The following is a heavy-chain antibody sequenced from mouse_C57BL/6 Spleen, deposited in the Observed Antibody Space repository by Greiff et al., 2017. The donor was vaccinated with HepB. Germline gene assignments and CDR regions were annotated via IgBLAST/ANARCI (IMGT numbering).Heavy chain of an antibody. V-gene: IGHV1-53*01. CDR3: ARFRDDWDPFDY. CDR2: INPSNGGT. CDR1: GYTFTSYW. D-gene: IGHD4-1*01. Sequence: VQLQQSGTELVKPGASVKLSCKASGYTFTSYWMHWVKQRPGQGLEWIGNINPSNGGTNYNEKFKSKATLTVDKSSSTAYMQLSSLTSEDSAVYYWARFRDDWDPFDYWGQGTTLTVSA. J-gene: IGHJ2*01.